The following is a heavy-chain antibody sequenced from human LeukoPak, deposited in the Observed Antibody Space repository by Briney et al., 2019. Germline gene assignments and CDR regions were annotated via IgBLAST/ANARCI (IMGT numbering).Heavy chain of an antibody. J-gene: IGHJ4*02. CDR1: GYTFTSYD. CDR3: ARGGRPNYYGSGSYQN. Sequence: ASVKVSCKASGYTFTSYDINWVRQATGQGLEWMGWMNPNSGNTGYAQKFQGRVTITRNTSISTAYMELSSLRSEDTAVCYCARGGRPNYYGSGSYQNWGQGTLVTVSS. V-gene: IGHV1-8*03. CDR2: MNPNSGNT. D-gene: IGHD3-10*01.